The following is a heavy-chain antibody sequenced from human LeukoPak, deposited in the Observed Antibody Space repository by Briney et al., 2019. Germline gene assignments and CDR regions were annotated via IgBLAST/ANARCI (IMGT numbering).Heavy chain of an antibody. CDR1: GITFDDYA. D-gene: IGHD3-10*01. CDR3: AVRWFGEPFDY. J-gene: IGHJ4*02. CDR2: ISSSSSYI. Sequence: GGSLRLSCAASGITFDDYAMHWVRQAPGKGLEWVSSISSSSSYIYYADSVKGRFTISRDNAKNSLYLQMNSLRAEDTAVYYCAVRWFGEPFDYWGQGTLVTVSS. V-gene: IGHV3-21*01.